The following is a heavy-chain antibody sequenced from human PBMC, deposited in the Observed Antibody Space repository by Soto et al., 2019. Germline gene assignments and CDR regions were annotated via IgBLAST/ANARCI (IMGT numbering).Heavy chain of an antibody. CDR1: GYSFTSYW. J-gene: IGHJ5*02. V-gene: IGHV5-51*01. CDR3: ARPDYYDSSGYYR. CDR2: IYPGDSDT. Sequence: PGESVKISCXGSGYSFTSYWIGWVRQMPGKGLEWMGIIYPGDSDTRYSPSFQGQVTISADKSISAAYLQWSSLKASDTAMYYCARPDYYDSSGYYRWGQGTLVTVSS. D-gene: IGHD3-22*01.